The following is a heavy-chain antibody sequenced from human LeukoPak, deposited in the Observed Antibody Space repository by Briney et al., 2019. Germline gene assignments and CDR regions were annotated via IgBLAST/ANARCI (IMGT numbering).Heavy chain of an antibody. J-gene: IGHJ6*03. CDR3: ARAPILRFLEWFPPPVYMDV. V-gene: IGHV4-61*02. Sequence: PSETLSLTCTVSGGSISSGSYYWSWIRQPAGKGLEWIVRIYTSGSTNYNPSLKSRVTISVDTSKNQFSLKLSSVTAADTAVYYCARAPILRFLEWFPPPVYMDVWGKGTTVTVSS. CDR2: IYTSGST. CDR1: GGSISSGSYY. D-gene: IGHD3-3*01.